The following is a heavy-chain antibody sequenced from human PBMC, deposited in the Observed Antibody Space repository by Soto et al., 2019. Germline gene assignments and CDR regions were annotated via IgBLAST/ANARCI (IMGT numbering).Heavy chain of an antibody. CDR3: AAYIQPSAYCDY. CDR2: ISLTNGNT. V-gene: IGHV1-18*01. Sequence: SVKVSCRASGGTFSSYAITWVRQAPGQGLEWMGWISLTNGNTNYAQKFQGRLTMTADTSTNVAYMELRSLRSDDTDVYYCAAYIQPSAYCDYWGQGTLVTVSS. CDR1: GGTFSSYA. J-gene: IGHJ4*02. D-gene: IGHD2-21*01.